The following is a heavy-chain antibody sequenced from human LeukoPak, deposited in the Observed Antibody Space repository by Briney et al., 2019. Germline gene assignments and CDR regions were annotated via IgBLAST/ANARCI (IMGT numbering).Heavy chain of an antibody. CDR2: ISYDGSIE. CDR3: ARGDYGGKKGGVDY. V-gene: IGHV3-30*04. D-gene: IGHD4-23*01. CDR1: GFTLSSYA. J-gene: IGHJ4*02. Sequence: PGGSLRLSCAASGFTLSSYAMHWVRQAPGKGLEWVAVISYDGSIEYYADSVKGRFTISRDNSKNTLYLQMNSLRAEDTAVYYCARGDYGGKKGGVDYWGQGTLVTVSS.